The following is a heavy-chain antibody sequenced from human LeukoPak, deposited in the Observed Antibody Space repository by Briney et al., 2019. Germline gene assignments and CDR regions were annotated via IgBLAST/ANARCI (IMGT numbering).Heavy chain of an antibody. D-gene: IGHD6-13*01. CDR1: GGTFSSYA. CDR2: IIPIFGTA. Sequence: GASVKVSCKASGGTFSSYAISWVRQAPGQGLEWMGGIIPIFGTANYAQKFQGRVTITTDESTSTAYMELSSLRSEDMAVYYCATDLEQQLVRVVDYWGQGTLVTVSS. J-gene: IGHJ4*02. V-gene: IGHV1-69*05. CDR3: ATDLEQQLVRVVDY.